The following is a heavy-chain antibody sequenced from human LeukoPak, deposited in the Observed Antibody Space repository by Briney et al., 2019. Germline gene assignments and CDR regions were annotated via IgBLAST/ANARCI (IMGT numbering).Heavy chain of an antibody. J-gene: IGHJ4*02. CDR1: GGSFSGYY. V-gene: IGHV4-34*01. D-gene: IGHD3-3*01. Sequence: PSETLSLTCAVYGGSFSGYYWSWIRQLPGKGLEWIGEINHSGSTNYNPSLKSRVTISVDTSKNQFSLKLSSVTAADTAVYYCASVSGYYLFDYWGQGTLVTVSS. CDR2: INHSGST. CDR3: ASVSGYYLFDY.